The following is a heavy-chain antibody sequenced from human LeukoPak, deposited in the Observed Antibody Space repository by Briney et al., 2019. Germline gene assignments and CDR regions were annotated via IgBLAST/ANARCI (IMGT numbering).Heavy chain of an antibody. D-gene: IGHD6-13*01. J-gene: IGHJ4*02. CDR3: AKDPNSSSWYSSY. CDR2: ISGSGGST. Sequence: GGSLRLSCAASGFTFSSYAKSWVRQAPGKGLEWVSAISGSGGSTYYADSVKGRFTISRDNSKNTLYLQMNSLRAEDTAVYYCAKDPNSSSWYSSYWGQGTLVTVSS. V-gene: IGHV3-23*01. CDR1: GFTFSSYA.